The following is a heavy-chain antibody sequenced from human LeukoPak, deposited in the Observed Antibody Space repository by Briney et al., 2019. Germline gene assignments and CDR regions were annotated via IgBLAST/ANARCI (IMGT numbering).Heavy chain of an antibody. CDR2: ISGGGNT. V-gene: IGHV3-23*01. CDR3: GRDGWEIRLATGY. Sequence: PGGSLRLSCAASGFTFSDYYMSWIRQAPGKGLEWVSGISGGGNTFYSDAVKGRFTISRDNSKNTLFLEMNSLRADDTAVYYCGRDGWEIRLATGYWGQGTLVTVSS. CDR1: GFTFSDYY. D-gene: IGHD1-26*01. J-gene: IGHJ4*02.